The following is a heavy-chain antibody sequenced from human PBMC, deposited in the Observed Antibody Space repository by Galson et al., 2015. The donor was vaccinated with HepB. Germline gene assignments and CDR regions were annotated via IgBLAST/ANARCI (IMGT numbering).Heavy chain of an antibody. CDR3: ARDEGDGYNPWPFDY. J-gene: IGHJ4*02. CDR1: GFSLSSYT. CDR2: ISTSTRYI. Sequence: LRLSCAASGFSLSSYTMNWVRQAPGKGLEWVSSISTSTRYIYYADSVKGRFTISRDNARNSLYLQMNSLRAEDTAVYYCARDEGDGYNPWPFDYWGQGTLVTVSS. V-gene: IGHV3-21*01. D-gene: IGHD5-24*01.